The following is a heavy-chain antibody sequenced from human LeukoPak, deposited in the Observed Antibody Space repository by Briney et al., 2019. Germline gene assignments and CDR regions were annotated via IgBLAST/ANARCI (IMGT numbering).Heavy chain of an antibody. CDR3: ARDPKTYYYDSSGPYYFDY. CDR1: GYTFTSYY. J-gene: IGHJ4*02. CDR2: INPSGGST. Sequence: ASVTVSCKASGYTFTSYYMHWVRQAPGQGLEWMGIINPSGGSTSYAQKFQGRVTMTRDTSTSTVYMELSSLRSEDTAVYYCARDPKTYYYDSSGPYYFDYWGQGTLVTVSS. D-gene: IGHD3-22*01. V-gene: IGHV1-46*01.